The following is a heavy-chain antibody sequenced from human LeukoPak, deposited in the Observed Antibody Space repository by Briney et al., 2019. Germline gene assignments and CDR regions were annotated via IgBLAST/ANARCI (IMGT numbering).Heavy chain of an antibody. V-gene: IGHV4-4*07. CDR1: GGSFSIYY. Sequence: SETLSLTCTVSGGSFSIYYWSWIRQPAGKGLEWIGRIYTSGSTNYNPSLKSRFTISVDTSKNQFSLKLSSVTAADTAVYYCARDRYSSGWYSPFDYWGQGTLVTVSS. J-gene: IGHJ4*02. D-gene: IGHD6-19*01. CDR3: ARDRYSSGWYSPFDY. CDR2: IYTSGST.